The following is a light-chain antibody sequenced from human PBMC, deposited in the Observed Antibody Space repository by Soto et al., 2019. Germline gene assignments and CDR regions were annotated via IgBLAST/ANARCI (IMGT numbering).Light chain of an antibody. CDR1: QSVSSN. CDR3: QQCNNWPRT. J-gene: IGKJ1*01. V-gene: IGKV3-15*01. CDR2: GAF. Sequence: EILLTQSPVTLSVSPGERVTLSCRASQSVSSNLAWYQQKPGQAPGLLIYGAFTRATGIPARFSGTGSGTEFTLTISSLQSEDFAVYYCQQCNNWPRTFGQGTKV.